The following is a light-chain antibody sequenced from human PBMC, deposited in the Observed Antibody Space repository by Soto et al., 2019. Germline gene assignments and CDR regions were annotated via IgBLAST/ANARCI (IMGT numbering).Light chain of an antibody. CDR1: SSDVGAYDY. Sequence: QAVLTQPASVSGSPGQSIAISCIGTSSDVGAYDYVSWYQQHPDRAPKLMVYEVHNRPSGVSNRFSGSKSVNTATLTISGLQPEDEADYYCASHTSSNTRVFGTGTKV. V-gene: IGLV2-14*03. CDR2: EVH. CDR3: ASHTSSNTRV. J-gene: IGLJ1*01.